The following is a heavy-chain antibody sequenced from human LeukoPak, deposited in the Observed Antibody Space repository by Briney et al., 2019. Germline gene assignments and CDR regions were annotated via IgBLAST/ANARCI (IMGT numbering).Heavy chain of an antibody. J-gene: IGHJ5*01. CDR2: ITYDGSTR. D-gene: IGHD3-22*01. CDR3: ARVRRYSQYESSGYYADS. Sequence: PGGSLRLSCLGSGCTFISYGMHWVRQAPGKGLQGVAAITYDGSTRYHADSVKGRFTICRDNSKDTLYLQMNSLKNEDTATYYCARVRRYSQYESSGYYADSWGQGPLVTVSS. CDR1: GCTFISYG. V-gene: IGHV3-30*03.